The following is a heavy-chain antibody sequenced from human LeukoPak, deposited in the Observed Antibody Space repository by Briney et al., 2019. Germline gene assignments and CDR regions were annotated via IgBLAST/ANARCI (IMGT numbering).Heavy chain of an antibody. J-gene: IGHJ4*02. D-gene: IGHD1-26*01. Sequence: PGGSLRLSCAASGFTFSYYWMHWVRQAPGKGLVWVSRINSDGSSASYADSVKGRFTISRDNSKNTLYLQMNSLRAEDTAVYYCAKDLTGGNYYLDYWGQGTLVTVSS. CDR2: INSDGSSA. CDR1: GFTFSYYW. V-gene: IGHV3-74*01. CDR3: AKDLTGGNYYLDY.